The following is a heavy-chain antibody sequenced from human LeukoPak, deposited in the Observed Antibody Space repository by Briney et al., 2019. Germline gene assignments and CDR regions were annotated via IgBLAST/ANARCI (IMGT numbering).Heavy chain of an antibody. J-gene: IGHJ4*02. D-gene: IGHD1-26*01. CDR1: GFTVSSNY. CDR3: ARDSSGPSY. Sequence: GGSLRLSCAASGFTVSSNYMSWVRQAPGKGLEWVSVIYSSGGTYYADSVRGRFTISRDNSKNTLYLQMNSLRAEDTAVYFCARDSSGPSYWGQGTLVTVSS. CDR2: IYSSGGT. V-gene: IGHV3-53*01.